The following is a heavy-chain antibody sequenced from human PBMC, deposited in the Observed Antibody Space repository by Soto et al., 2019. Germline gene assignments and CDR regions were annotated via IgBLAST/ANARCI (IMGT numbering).Heavy chain of an antibody. J-gene: IGHJ3*01. CDR2: ISGSADGT. D-gene: IGHD3-3*01. CDR1: GFTFDSYA. V-gene: IGHV3-23*01. CDR3: AKDTVGGYMFWSGYYSDGLDV. Sequence: EVKLLESGGGLAQPGGSLRLSCVGSGFTFDSYAISWVRQAPGERLQWIAAISGSADGTDYAHSVRGRFTISRDNAKKTVHLQMDSLTVEDTAVYFCAKDTVGGYMFWSGYYSDGLDVWGQGTLVTVS.